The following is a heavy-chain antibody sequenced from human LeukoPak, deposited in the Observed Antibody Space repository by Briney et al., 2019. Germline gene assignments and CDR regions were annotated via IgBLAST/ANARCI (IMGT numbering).Heavy chain of an antibody. CDR2: IWYDGSNK. CDR3: CFQADVAGYTSGWYGSRTDQAGFDY. V-gene: IGHV3-33*01. Sequence: GGSLRLSCAASGFTFSDYGMHWVRQAPGKGLEWVAVIWYDGSNKYYTDSVKGRFTISRDNSKNTLYLQMNSLRAEDTAVYYCCFQADVAGYTSGWYGSRTDQAGFDYWGQGSLVTVSS. J-gene: IGHJ4*02. CDR1: GFTFSDYG. D-gene: IGHD6-19*01.